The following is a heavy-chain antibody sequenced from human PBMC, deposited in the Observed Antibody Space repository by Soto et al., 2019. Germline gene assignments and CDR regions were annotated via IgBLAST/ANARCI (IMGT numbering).Heavy chain of an antibody. D-gene: IGHD2-21*02. J-gene: IGHJ4*02. V-gene: IGHV4-59*04. CDR3: ARQRTSVVTQAYFDV. CDR2: IYYSGST. CDR1: GGSFSGYY. Sequence: SETLSLSCAVYGGSFSGYYWSWIRQPPGKGREWIGSIYYSGSTYNNPSLRSRVSMSIDTSKDQFSLKLKSVTAADTALYFCARQRTSVVTQAYFDVWGPGSLVTVSS.